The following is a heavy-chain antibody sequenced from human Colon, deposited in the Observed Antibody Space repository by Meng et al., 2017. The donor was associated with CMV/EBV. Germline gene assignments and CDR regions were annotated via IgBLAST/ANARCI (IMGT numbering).Heavy chain of an antibody. D-gene: IGHD2-2*01. V-gene: IGHV1-2*02. CDR2: INPNSGGT. CDR3: ASRDIVVVPAARGYYYGMDV. Sequence: TGYYMHWVRQAPGQGLEWMGWINPNSGGTNYAQKFQGRVTMTRDTSISTAYMELSRLRSDDTAVYYCASRDIVVVPAARGYYYGMDVWGQGTTVTVSS. J-gene: IGHJ6*02. CDR1: TGYY.